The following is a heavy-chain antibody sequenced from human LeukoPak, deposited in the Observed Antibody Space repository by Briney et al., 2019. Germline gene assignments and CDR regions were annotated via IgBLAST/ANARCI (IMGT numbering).Heavy chain of an antibody. J-gene: IGHJ4*02. CDR1: GGTFSSYA. D-gene: IGHD3-22*01. Sequence: SVKVSCKASGGTFSSYAISWVRQAPGQGLEWMGRIIPILGIANYAQKFQGRVTITADKSTSTAYMELSSLRSEDTAVYYCARAGPYYYDSSGYYPSYFDYWGQGTLVTVSS. CDR3: ARAGPYYYDSSGYYPSYFDY. V-gene: IGHV1-69*04. CDR2: IIPILGIA.